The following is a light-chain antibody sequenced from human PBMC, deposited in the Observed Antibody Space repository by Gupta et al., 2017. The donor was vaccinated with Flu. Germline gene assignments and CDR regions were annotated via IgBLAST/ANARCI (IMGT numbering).Light chain of an antibody. V-gene: IGLV1-44*01. Sequence: QSVLTQPPSASGTPGQRVTISCSGSSSNIGSNTVNWYQQLPGTAPKLLIYSNNQRPSGVPDRFSGSKSGTSASLAISALQSEDEADYYCAAWDDSLNGLVFGGGTKLTVL. CDR3: AAWDDSLNGLV. J-gene: IGLJ2*01. CDR1: SSNIGSNT. CDR2: SNN.